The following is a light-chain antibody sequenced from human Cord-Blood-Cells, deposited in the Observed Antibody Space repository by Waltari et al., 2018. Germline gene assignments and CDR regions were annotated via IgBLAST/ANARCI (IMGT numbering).Light chain of an antibody. Sequence: QSALTQPASVSGSPGQSLTLACTGNSSDVGGYNYVSWYQKHPGNPPKLMIYDVSNRPLGVSNRFSGSKSGNTASLTISGLQAEDEADYYCSSYTSSSTVFGTGTKVTVL. CDR1: SSDVGGYNY. CDR3: SSYTSSSTV. J-gene: IGLJ1*01. CDR2: DVS. V-gene: IGLV2-14*01.